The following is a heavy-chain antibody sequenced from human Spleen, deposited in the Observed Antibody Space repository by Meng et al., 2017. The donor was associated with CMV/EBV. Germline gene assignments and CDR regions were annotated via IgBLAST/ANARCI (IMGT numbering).Heavy chain of an antibody. CDR1: GDTFKSYS. J-gene: IGHJ6*02. Sequence: SVKVSCKASGDTFKSYSTTWLRQAPGQGLEWMGRIMPILGIANYAQRLQGRVTITADKSTSTSYMELSSLTSGDTAVYFCARDRRANYDYYGLDVWGQGTTVTVSS. CDR2: IMPILGIA. CDR3: ARDRRANYDYYGLDV. V-gene: IGHV1-69*04.